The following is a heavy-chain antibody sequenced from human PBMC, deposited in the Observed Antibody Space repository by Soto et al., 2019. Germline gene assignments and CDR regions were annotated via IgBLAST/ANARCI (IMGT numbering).Heavy chain of an antibody. J-gene: IGHJ4*02. V-gene: IGHV3-11*01. D-gene: IGHD1-1*01. Sequence: QVHLVESGGGLIRPGGSLRLSCTASGFTFSDYYMTWIRRAPGKGLECLSYIGGSGTTVHYADSVKGRFTISRDNAKNSRFLQMYGLRAEDTAVYYCARTTWELGVRFDYWGQGAQVTVSS. CDR2: IGGSGTTV. CDR1: GFTFSDYY. CDR3: ARTTWELGVRFDY.